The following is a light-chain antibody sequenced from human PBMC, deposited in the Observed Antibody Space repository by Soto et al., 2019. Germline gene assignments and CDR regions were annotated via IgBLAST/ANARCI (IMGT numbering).Light chain of an antibody. J-gene: IGKJ1*01. CDR1: QSVSSN. V-gene: IGKV3-15*01. Sequence: EIVMTQSPATLSVSPGERATLSCRASQSVSSNLAWYQQKPGQAPRLLIYGVSTRATGVPARFSGSGSGTEFTLTISGLQSEDFALYWCQQYNNWPPTFGQGTKVDIK. CDR2: GVS. CDR3: QQYNNWPPT.